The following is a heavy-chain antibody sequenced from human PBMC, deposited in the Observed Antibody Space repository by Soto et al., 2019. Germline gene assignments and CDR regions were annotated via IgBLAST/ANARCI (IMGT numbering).Heavy chain of an antibody. V-gene: IGHV5-51*01. CDR1: EYNFRKYW. CDR2: VYPGDPDV. Sequence: EVRLVQSGAEVKKPGESLKISCKATEYNFRKYWIGWVRQMPGKGLEWMGIVYPGDPDVRYNPSFEGQVTISADRSINTAYLQWASLKTSDTAIYYCARHGYDDWRRFDYWGQGTLVTVSS. J-gene: IGHJ4*02. CDR3: ARHGYDDWRRFDY. D-gene: IGHD3-3*01.